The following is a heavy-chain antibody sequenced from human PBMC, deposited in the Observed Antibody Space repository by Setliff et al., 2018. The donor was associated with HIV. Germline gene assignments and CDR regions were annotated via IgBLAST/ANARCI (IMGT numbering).Heavy chain of an antibody. CDR1: GVSISSQY. J-gene: IGHJ4*02. Sequence: PSETLSLTCAVSGVSISSQYWSWIRQPPGKGLEWIGFVYYSVNYNYNPSLKSRVSISVDTSKNQVSLRLTSVTAADTAAYYCTRGKSMPTLVTWGLGTLVTVSS. V-gene: IGHV4-59*11. CDR3: TRGKSMPTLVT. CDR2: VYYSVNY. D-gene: IGHD2-2*01.